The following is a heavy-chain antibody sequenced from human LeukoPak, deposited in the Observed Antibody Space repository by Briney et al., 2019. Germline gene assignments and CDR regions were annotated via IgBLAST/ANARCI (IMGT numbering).Heavy chain of an antibody. V-gene: IGHV4-30-2*01. J-gene: IGHJ4*02. CDR2: IYHSRNT. D-gene: IGHD4-17*01. Sequence: SQTLSLTCAVSGGSISSGGYSWSWIRQPPGKDLEWIGYIYHSRNTYYNPSIKSRITISVNRSKNQFSLKLSSVTAADTAVYHCARGNYGDDFDYWGQGTMVTVSS. CDR1: GGSISSGGYS. CDR3: ARGNYGDDFDY.